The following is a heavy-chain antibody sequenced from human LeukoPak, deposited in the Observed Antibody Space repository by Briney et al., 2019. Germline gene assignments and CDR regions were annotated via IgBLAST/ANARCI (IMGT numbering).Heavy chain of an antibody. CDR1: GGSISSGSYY. Sequence: PSETLSLTCTVSGGSISSGSYYWSWIRQPAGKGLEWIGRIYTSGSTNYNPSLKSRVTISVDTSKNQFSLKLSSVTAADTAVYYCARGATPDYWGQGTLVTVSS. V-gene: IGHV4-61*02. D-gene: IGHD2-15*01. CDR3: ARGATPDY. CDR2: IYTSGST. J-gene: IGHJ4*02.